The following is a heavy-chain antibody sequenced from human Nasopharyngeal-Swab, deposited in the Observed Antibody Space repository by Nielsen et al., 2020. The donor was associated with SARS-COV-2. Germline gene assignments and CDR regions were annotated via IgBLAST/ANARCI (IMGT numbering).Heavy chain of an antibody. CDR3: AKDLGGPYFF. V-gene: IGHV3-23*01. D-gene: IGHD2/OR15-2a*01. CDR1: GYSFRTYG. Sequence: GESLKTSCVASGYSFRTYGMSWVRQAPGKGLEWVATIVGSGDISGSGGNTYYADSVKDRFTISSDNSKNTLSLQMNSLRAEDTAVYYCAKDLGGPYFFWGQGTLVTVSS. CDR2: IVGSGDISGSGGNT. J-gene: IGHJ4*02.